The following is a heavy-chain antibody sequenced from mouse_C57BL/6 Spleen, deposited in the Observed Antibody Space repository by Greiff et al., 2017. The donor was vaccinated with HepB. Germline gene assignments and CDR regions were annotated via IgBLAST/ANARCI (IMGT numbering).Heavy chain of an antibody. D-gene: IGHD1-3*01. CDR3: ARYSTPAKVYFDY. CDR1: GYTFTSYT. CDR2: INPSSGYT. V-gene: IGHV1-4*01. Sequence: VKLQESGAELARPGASVKMSCKASGYTFTSYTMHWVKQRPGQGLEWIGYINPSSGYTKYNQKFKDKATLTADKSSSTAYMQLSSLTSEDSAVYYCARYSTPAKVYFDYWGQGTTLTVSS. J-gene: IGHJ2*01.